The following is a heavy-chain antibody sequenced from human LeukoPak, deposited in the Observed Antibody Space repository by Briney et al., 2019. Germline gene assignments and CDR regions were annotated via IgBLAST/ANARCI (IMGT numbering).Heavy chain of an antibody. D-gene: IGHD6-13*01. CDR1: GFTFSSYG. V-gene: IGHV3-30*18. Sequence: GGSLRLSCAASGFTFSSYGMHWVRQAPGKGLEWVAVISYDGSNKYYADSVKGRFTISRDNFKNTLYLQMNSLRAEDTAVYYCAKLPARQIAAAGHGDYWGQGTLVTVSS. J-gene: IGHJ4*02. CDR3: AKLPARQIAAAGHGDY. CDR2: ISYDGSNK.